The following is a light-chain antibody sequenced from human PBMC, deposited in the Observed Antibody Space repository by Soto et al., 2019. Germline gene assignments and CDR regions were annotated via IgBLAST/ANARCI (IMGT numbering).Light chain of an antibody. CDR1: SSDVGGYNY. CDR3: SSYAGSNNFGV. Sequence: LTQPPSASGSPGQSVTISCTGTSSDVGGYNYVSWYQQHPGKAPKIMIYEVSKRPSGVPDRFSGSKSGNTASLTVSGLQAEDEADYYCSSYAGSNNFGVFGTGTKVTVL. CDR2: EVS. V-gene: IGLV2-8*01. J-gene: IGLJ1*01.